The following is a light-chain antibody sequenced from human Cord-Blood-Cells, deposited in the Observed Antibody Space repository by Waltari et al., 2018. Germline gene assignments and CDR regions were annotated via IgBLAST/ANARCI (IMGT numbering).Light chain of an antibody. CDR3: AAWDDSLNGRV. V-gene: IGLV1-44*01. CDR2: SNN. J-gene: IGLJ3*02. Sequence: QSVLTQPPSASGTPGQRVTISCSGSSSNIGSNTVNWYQQLPGTATKLLIYSNNQRPDGLPDRFSVSNSGTSASLAISGLQSEDEADYYCAAWDDSLNGRVFGGGTKLTIL. CDR1: SSNIGSNT.